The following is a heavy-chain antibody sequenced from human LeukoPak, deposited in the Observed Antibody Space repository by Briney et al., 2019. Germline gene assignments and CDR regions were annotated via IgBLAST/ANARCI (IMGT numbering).Heavy chain of an antibody. CDR2: IRYGGSNK. V-gene: IGHV3-30*02. J-gene: IGHJ4*02. CDR3: AKALIVVVLAAPFDY. CDR1: GFTFSSYG. Sequence: GGSLRLSCAASGFTFSSYGMHWVRQAPGKGLEWVAFIRYGGSNKYYADSVKGRFTISRDNSKNTLYLQMNSLRAEDTAVYYCAKALIVVVLAAPFDYWGQGTLVTVSS. D-gene: IGHD2-2*01.